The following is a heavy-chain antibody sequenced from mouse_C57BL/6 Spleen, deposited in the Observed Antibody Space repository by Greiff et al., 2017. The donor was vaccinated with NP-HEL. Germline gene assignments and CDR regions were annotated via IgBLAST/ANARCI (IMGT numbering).Heavy chain of an antibody. V-gene: IGHV1-19*01. D-gene: IGHD1-1*01. CDR3: ARGGLLRAMDY. CDR1: GYTFTDYY. CDR2: INPYNGGT. Sequence: EVQLQQSGPVLVKPGASVEMSCKASGYTFTDYYMNWVKQSHGKSLEWIGVINPYNGGTSYNQKFKGKATLTVDKSSSTAYMELNSLSSEDSAVYYCARGGLLRAMDYWGQGTSVTVSS. J-gene: IGHJ4*01.